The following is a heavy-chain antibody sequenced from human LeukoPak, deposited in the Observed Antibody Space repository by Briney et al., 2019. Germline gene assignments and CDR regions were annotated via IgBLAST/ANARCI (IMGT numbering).Heavy chain of an antibody. CDR2: IIPILGIA. Sequence: GSSVKVSCKASGGTFSSYAISWVRQAPRQGLEWMGRIIPILGIANFAQKFQGRVTITADKSTSTAYMELSSLRSEDTAVYYCARDFYRSGSYFPEYGMDVWGQGTTVTVSS. CDR3: ARDFYRSGSYFPEYGMDV. D-gene: IGHD3-10*01. CDR1: GGTFSSYA. J-gene: IGHJ6*02. V-gene: IGHV1-69*04.